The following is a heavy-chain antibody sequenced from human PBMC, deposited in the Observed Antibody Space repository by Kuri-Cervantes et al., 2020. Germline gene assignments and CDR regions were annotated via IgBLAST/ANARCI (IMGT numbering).Heavy chain of an antibody. D-gene: IGHD1-26*01. CDR2: VSDDGSNR. CDR3: ARVSESYYYFDY. Sequence: LSLSCAASGFTFSSYSMNWVRQAPGKGLEWVAVVSDDGSNRIYADSVKGRFTISRDNSKKTLYLRMTSLTTEDTAVYYCARVSESYYYFDYWGQGSLVTVSS. V-gene: IGHV3-30*03. J-gene: IGHJ4*02. CDR1: GFTFSSYS.